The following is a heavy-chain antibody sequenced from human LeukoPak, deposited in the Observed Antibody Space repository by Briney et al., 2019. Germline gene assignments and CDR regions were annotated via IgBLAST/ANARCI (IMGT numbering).Heavy chain of an antibody. CDR1: GGSISSGNYY. D-gene: IGHD4-17*01. J-gene: IGHJ5*02. V-gene: IGHV4-61*02. Sequence: SETLSLTCTVSGGSISSGNYYWSWIRQPAGTGLEWIGRIYSSGSTNYNPSLKSRVYISVDTSKNQFSLELSSLTAADTAVYYCAREFDYEGVDPWGQGTLVTVSS. CDR3: AREFDYEGVDP. CDR2: IYSSGST.